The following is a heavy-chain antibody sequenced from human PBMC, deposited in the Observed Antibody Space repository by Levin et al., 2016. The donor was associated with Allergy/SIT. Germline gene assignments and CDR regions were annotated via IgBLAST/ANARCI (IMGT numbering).Heavy chain of an antibody. Sequence: PGKGLEWIGYIYDSGSTSYNPSLKSRVTISLDTSKNQFSLKLSSVTAADTAVYFCSRDRYFYYMDVWGKGTTVTVSS. CDR3: SRDRYFYYMDV. CDR2: IYDSGST. J-gene: IGHJ6*03. V-gene: IGHV4-59*13.